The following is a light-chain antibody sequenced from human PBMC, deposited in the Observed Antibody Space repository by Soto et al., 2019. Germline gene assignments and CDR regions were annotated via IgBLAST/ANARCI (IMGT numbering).Light chain of an antibody. V-gene: IGLV1-40*01. CDR2: GDN. CDR1: TSNIGAPYD. Sequence: QSVLTQPPSVSGAPGQRVSISCTGSTSNIGAPYDVHWYQHLPGTAPKLLIYGDNNRPSGVPDRFSGSKSGTSASLAITRLQAEDEADYYCQSYDISLHNYVFGTGTQRTVL. CDR3: QSYDISLHNYV. J-gene: IGLJ1*01.